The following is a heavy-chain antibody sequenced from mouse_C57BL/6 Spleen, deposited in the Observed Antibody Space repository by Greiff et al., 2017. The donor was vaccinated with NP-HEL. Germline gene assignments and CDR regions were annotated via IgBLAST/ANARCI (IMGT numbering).Heavy chain of an antibody. Sequence: QVQLQQPGAELVKPGASVKLSCKASGYTFTSYWMHWVKQRPGQGLEWIGMIHPNSGSTNYNEKFKSKATLTVDKSSSTASMQLSILTSEDSAVYYCVRGWDYRDYFDYWGQGTTLTVSS. J-gene: IGHJ2*01. D-gene: IGHD2-14*01. CDR3: VRGWDYRDYFDY. CDR2: IHPNSGST. V-gene: IGHV1-64*01. CDR1: GYTFTSYW.